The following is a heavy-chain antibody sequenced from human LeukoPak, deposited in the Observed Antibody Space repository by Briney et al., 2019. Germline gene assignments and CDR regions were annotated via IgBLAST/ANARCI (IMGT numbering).Heavy chain of an antibody. CDR3: ARTPPPLAPAGRNWYFDL. V-gene: IGHV4-34*01. CDR2: INHSGST. J-gene: IGHJ2*01. D-gene: IGHD6-13*01. Sequence: PSETLSLTCAVYGGSFSGYYWSWIRQPPGKGLEWIGEINHSGSTNYNPSLKSRVTTSVDTSKNQFSLKLSSVTAADTAVYYCARTPPPLAPAGRNWYFDLWGRGSLVTVSS. CDR1: GGSFSGYY.